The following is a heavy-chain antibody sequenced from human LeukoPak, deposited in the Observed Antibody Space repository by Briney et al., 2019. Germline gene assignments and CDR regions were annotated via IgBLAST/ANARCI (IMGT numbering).Heavy chain of an antibody. CDR2: INPNSGGT. V-gene: IGHV1-2*02. Sequence: GASVKVSCKASGYTFTGYYMHWVRQAPGQGLEWMGWINPNSGGTNYAQKFQGRVTMTRDTSISTAYMELSRLRSDDTAVYYCARERSTFDWSPKYYYCGMDVWGQGTTVTVSS. CDR1: GYTFTGYY. J-gene: IGHJ6*02. CDR3: ARERSTFDWSPKYYYCGMDV. D-gene: IGHD3-9*01.